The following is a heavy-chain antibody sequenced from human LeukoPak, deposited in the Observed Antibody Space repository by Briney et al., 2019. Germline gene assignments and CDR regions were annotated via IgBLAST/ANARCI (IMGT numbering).Heavy chain of an antibody. CDR3: ARHVSNWGYYFDY. Sequence: SETLSLTCTVSGGSISSYYWGWIRQPPGKGLEWIGYINYSGTTYYNPSLKSRVTISVDTSKNLFSLKLSSVTAADTAVYYCARHVSNWGYYFDYWGQGTLVTVSS. V-gene: IGHV4-39*01. D-gene: IGHD3-16*01. CDR2: INYSGTT. J-gene: IGHJ4*02. CDR1: GGSISSYY.